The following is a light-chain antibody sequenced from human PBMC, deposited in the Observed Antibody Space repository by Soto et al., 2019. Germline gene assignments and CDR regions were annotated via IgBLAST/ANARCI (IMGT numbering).Light chain of an antibody. J-gene: IGKJ1*01. CDR1: QGISSY. CDR3: QQYYSYPA. Sequence: QKTQSPTSLSASVGDRVTITCRASQGISSYLAWYQQKPGKAPKLLIYAASTLQSGVPSRFSGSGSGTDFTLTISCPQSEDFATYYCQQYYSYPAFGQGTKVDIK. CDR2: AAS. V-gene: IGKV1-8*01.